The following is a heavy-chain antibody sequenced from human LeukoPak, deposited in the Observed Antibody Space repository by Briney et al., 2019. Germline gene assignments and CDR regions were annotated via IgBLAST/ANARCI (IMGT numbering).Heavy chain of an antibody. CDR3: ARLNFGDDY. V-gene: IGHV3-66*01. CDR2: IYGSTSA. Sequence: GGSLSLSCAASGFTVSSNYINWVRQAPGKGLEWVSLIYGSTSADYADSVKGRFTISRDTSMNTVYLQMNSLGAEDTAVYYCARLNFGDDYWGQGTLVTVSS. J-gene: IGHJ4*02. CDR1: GFTVSSNY. D-gene: IGHD4-17*01.